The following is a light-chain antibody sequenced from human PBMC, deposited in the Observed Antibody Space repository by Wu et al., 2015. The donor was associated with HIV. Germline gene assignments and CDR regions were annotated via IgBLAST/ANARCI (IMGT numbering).Light chain of an antibody. V-gene: IGKV1-5*03. J-gene: IGKJ2*03. CDR3: QQYNSYLFS. Sequence: DIQMTQSPSTLSASVGDRVTITCRASQNIDTWLAWYQQKPGRAPKLLIYKASTLEGGVPSRFSGSGSGADFTPTISSLQPDDFATYYCQQYNSYLFSFGQGTKLEIK. CDR2: KAS. CDR1: QNIDTW.